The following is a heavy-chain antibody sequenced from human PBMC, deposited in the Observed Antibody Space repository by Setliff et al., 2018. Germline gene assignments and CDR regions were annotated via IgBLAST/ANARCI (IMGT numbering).Heavy chain of an antibody. CDR1: DDSISSRHYY. V-gene: IGHV4-61*09. CDR2: IYTSWST. Sequence: SETLSLTCTVSDDSISSRHYYWSWIRQPAGKGLERLGQIYTSWSTNYNPSLKGRATLSIDASKRQFSLSLTSVTAEDTAVYYCARMSGFQYIDVWDKGTTVTVSS. D-gene: IGHD3-3*01. J-gene: IGHJ6*03. CDR3: ARMSGFQYIDV.